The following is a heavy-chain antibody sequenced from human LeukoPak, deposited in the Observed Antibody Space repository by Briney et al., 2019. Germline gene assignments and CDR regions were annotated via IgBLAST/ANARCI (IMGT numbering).Heavy chain of an antibody. CDR2: IYYSGST. V-gene: IGHV4-59*01. Sequence: SETLSLTCTVSGGSISSYYWSWIRQPPGKGLEWIGYIYYSGSTNYNPSLKSRVTISLDTSKNQFSLKLTSVTAADTAVYYCARVYQSAEYYFDYWGQGNLVSVSS. CDR1: GGSISSYY. J-gene: IGHJ4*02. CDR3: ARVYQSAEYYFDY. D-gene: IGHD2-2*01.